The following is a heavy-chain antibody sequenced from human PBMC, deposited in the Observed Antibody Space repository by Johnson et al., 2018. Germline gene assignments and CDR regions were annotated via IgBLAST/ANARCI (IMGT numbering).Heavy chain of an antibody. Sequence: VRLQESGGGLVEPGGSLKLSCAASGFTFSGSAMHWVRQASGKGLEWVGRIRSKANSYATAYAASVTGRFTIPREDSKKTAYLQMNSQKTEDTAVYYCTRHQDIVVVPAGDSYYYYYMDVWGKGTTVTVSS. CDR2: IRSKANSYAT. D-gene: IGHD2-2*01. CDR1: GFTFSGSA. J-gene: IGHJ6*03. V-gene: IGHV3-73*01. CDR3: TRHQDIVVVPAGDSYYYYYMDV.